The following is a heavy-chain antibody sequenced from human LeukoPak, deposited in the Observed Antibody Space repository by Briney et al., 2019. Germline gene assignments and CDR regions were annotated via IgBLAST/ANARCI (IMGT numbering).Heavy chain of an antibody. CDR1: GGSISSSSYY. Sequence: SETLSLTCTVSGGSISSSSYYWGWIRQPLGKGLEWIGSIYYSGSTYYNPSLKSRVTISVDTSKNQFSLKLSSVTAADTAVYYCARQSSGYRPYYFDYWGQGTLVTVSS. CDR2: IYYSGST. V-gene: IGHV4-39*01. D-gene: IGHD3-10*01. CDR3: ARQSSGYRPYYFDY. J-gene: IGHJ4*02.